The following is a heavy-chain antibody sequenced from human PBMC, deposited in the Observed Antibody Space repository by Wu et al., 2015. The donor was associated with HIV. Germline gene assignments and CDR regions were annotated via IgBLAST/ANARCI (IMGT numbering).Heavy chain of an antibody. CDR3: VREVGYGHEGTGYCASFDM. Sequence: QVQLVQSGAEVKKPGASVKVSCKVSGYRFIDNNIHWIRQAPGQGLQWMGWIDPNSGGTNYAQEFQGRVTMTRDTSMTTAYMELKRLRYDDTAVYYCVREVGYGHEGTGYCASFDMWSHGQWSPSLQ. V-gene: IGHV1-2*02. CDR2: IDPNSGGT. CDR1: GYRFIDNN. D-gene: IGHD3-9*01. J-gene: IGHJ3*02.